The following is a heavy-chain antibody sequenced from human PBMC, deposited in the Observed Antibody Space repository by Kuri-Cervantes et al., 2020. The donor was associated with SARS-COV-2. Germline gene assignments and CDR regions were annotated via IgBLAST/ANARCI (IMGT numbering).Heavy chain of an antibody. V-gene: IGHV3-30*04. CDR1: GFTFSSYA. Sequence: GESLKISCAASGFTFSSYAMHWVRQAPGKGLEWVAVISYDGSNKYYADSVKGRFTISRDNSKNTLYLQTNSLRAEDTAVYYCARPYSGSYQSWFDPWGQGTLVTVSS. J-gene: IGHJ5*02. D-gene: IGHD1-26*01. CDR2: ISYDGSNK. CDR3: ARPYSGSYQSWFDP.